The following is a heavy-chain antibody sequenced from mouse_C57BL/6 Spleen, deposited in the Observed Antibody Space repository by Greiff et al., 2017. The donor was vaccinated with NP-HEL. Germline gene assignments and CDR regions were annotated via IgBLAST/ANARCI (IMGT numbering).Heavy chain of an antibody. D-gene: IGHD2-4*01. V-gene: IGHV1-55*01. J-gene: IGHJ2*01. CDR2: IYPGSGST. Sequence: VQGVESGAELVKPGASVKMSCKASGYTFTSYWITWVKQRPGQGLEWIGDIYPGSGSTNYNEKFKSKATLTVDTSSSTAYMQLSSLTSEDSAVYYCARYDYYFDYWGQGTTLTVSS. CDR3: ARYDYYFDY. CDR1: GYTFTSYW.